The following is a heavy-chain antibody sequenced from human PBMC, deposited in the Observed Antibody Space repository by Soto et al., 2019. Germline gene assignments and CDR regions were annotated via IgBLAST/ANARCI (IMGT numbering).Heavy chain of an antibody. J-gene: IGHJ4*02. CDR1: GFTFDDNA. V-gene: IGHV3-9*01. CDR2: INWKSDI. D-gene: IGHD3-16*01. CDR3: AISQDRGGSTTFIY. Sequence: GGSLRLSCAVSGFTFDDNAMHWVRQAPEKGLEWVSGINWKSDIGYADSVKARFTISRDNAENSLYLQMNSLRAEDTALYYCAISQDRGGSTTFIYWGQGTQVTVSS.